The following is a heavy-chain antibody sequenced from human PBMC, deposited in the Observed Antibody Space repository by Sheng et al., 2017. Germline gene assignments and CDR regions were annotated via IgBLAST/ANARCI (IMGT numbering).Heavy chain of an antibody. Sequence: QVQLQESGPGLVKPSETLSLTCTVSGGSISSYYWSWIRQPPGKGLEWIGYIYYSGSTNYNPSLKSRVTISVDTSKNQFSLKLSSVTAADTAVYYCARGFEPAALNWFDPWGXTVVTVSS. J-gene: IGHJ5*02. CDR2: IYYSGST. D-gene: IGHD2-2*01. CDR1: GGSISSYY. CDR3: ARGFEPAALNWFDP. V-gene: IGHV4-59*12.